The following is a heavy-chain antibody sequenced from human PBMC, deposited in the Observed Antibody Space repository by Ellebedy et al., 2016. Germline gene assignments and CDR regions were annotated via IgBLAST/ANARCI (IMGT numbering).Heavy chain of an antibody. CDR2: ISWNSGSI. J-gene: IGHJ3*02. V-gene: IGHV3-9*01. CDR3: AKDIFYDYVKGAFDI. CDR1: GFTFSSYS. Sequence: SLKISCAASGFTFSSYSMNWVRQAPGKGLEWVSGISWNSGSIGYADSVKGRFTISRDNAKNSLYLQMNSLRAEDTALYYCAKDIFYDYVKGAFDIWGQGTMVTVSS. D-gene: IGHD3-16*01.